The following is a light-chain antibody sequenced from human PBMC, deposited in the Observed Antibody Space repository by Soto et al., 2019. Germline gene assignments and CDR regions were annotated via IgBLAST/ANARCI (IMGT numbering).Light chain of an antibody. CDR1: QSITTW. CDR3: QQYNTYSLT. CDR2: KAS. J-gene: IGKJ4*01. Sequence: DIQMTQSPSTLSASVGERVTITCRASQSITTWLAWYQQKPGKAPKLLIYKASSLEGGVPSRFSGSGSGTEFNITISSLQPDDFATYYCQQYNTYSLTFGGGTTVEIK. V-gene: IGKV1-5*03.